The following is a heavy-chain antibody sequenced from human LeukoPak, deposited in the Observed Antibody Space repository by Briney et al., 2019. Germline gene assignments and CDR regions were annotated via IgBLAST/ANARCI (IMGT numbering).Heavy chain of an antibody. CDR2: IYSSGSP. CDR3: AVRLGATSQRGFDY. D-gene: IGHD1-26*01. Sequence: PSETLSLTCTVSGASITSSTHYWAWIRPPPGKGLEWIGSIYSSGSPHYKPSLKSRVTISVEKSKSQVSLKLSSVTTADTAVYYCAVRLGATSQRGFDYWGQGTLLTVSS. CDR1: GASITSSTHY. J-gene: IGHJ4*02. V-gene: IGHV4-39*01.